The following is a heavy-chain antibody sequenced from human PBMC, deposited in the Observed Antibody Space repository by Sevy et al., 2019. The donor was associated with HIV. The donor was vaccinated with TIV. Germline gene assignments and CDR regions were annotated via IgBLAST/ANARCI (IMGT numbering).Heavy chain of an antibody. J-gene: IGHJ6*02. CDR3: ARDHVKVGDLGDYYYSAMDV. V-gene: IGHV3-23*01. CDR2: IRNSGDRT. Sequence: GGSLRLSCAASGFTFSNYGMSWVRQAPGKGLEWVSGIRNSGDRTYYGDSVKGRFTISKDNARNSLYLQMNSLRAEDTAVYYCARDHVKVGDLGDYYYSAMDVWGQGTTVTVSS. CDR1: GFTFSNYG. D-gene: IGHD4-17*01.